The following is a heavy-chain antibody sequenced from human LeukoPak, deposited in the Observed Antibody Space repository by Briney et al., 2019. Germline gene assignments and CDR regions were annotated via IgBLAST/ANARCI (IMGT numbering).Heavy chain of an antibody. CDR3: ARDRGQQYTAMVTGYWFDP. CDR1: GFTFSSYW. J-gene: IGHJ5*02. V-gene: IGHV3-74*01. Sequence: PGGSLRLSCAASGFTFSSYWMHWVRQAPGKGLVWVSRINSDGSSTSYADSVKGRFTISRGNAKNTLYLQMNSLRAKDTAVYYCARDRGQQYTAMVTGYWFDPWGQGTLVTVSS. CDR2: INSDGSST. D-gene: IGHD5-18*01.